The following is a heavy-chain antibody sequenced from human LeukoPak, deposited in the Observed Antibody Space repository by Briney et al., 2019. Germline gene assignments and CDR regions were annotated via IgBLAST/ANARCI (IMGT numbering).Heavy chain of an antibody. CDR2: ISTSGSYI. Sequence: GGSLRLSCVASGFTISSYSMNWVRQAPGMGLEWVSSISTSGSYIYYTDSVKGRFTISRDNAKNSLYLQMNSLRVEDTAIYYCARDMRYAVDSWGQGTLVTVSS. D-gene: IGHD5-12*01. CDR3: ARDMRYAVDS. J-gene: IGHJ4*02. V-gene: IGHV3-21*04. CDR1: GFTISSYS.